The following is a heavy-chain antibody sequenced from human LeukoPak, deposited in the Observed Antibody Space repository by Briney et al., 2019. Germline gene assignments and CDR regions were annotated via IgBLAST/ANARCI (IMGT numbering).Heavy chain of an antibody. V-gene: IGHV3-30-3*01. CDR3: ARGGSSGYYSVY. CDR1: GFTFSSYA. CDR2: ISYDGSNK. Sequence: PGRSLRLSCAASGFTFSSYAMHWVRQAPGKGLEWVAVISYDGSNKYYADSAKGRFTISRDNSKNTLYLQMNSLRAEDTAVYYCARGGSSGYYSVYWGQGTLVTVSS. J-gene: IGHJ4*02. D-gene: IGHD3-22*01.